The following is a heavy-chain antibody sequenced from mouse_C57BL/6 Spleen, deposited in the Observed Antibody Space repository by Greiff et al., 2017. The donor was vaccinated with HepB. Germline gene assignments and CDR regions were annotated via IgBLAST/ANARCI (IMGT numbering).Heavy chain of an antibody. D-gene: IGHD1-1*01. Sequence: VQLQQSGAELVKPGASVKISCKASGYAFSSYWMNWVKQRPGKGLEWIGQIYPGDGDTNYNGKFKGKATLTADKSSSTAYMQLSSLTSEDSAVYFWASITAGVACDYFDYGGQGTTLTVSS. J-gene: IGHJ2*01. CDR1: GYAFSSYW. CDR3: ASITAGVACDYFDY. V-gene: IGHV1-80*01. CDR2: IYPGDGDT.